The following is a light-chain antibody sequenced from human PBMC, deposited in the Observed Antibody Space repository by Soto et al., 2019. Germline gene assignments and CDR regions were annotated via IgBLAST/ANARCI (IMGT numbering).Light chain of an antibody. CDR1: QSVSSRY. CDR2: GAS. V-gene: IGKV3-20*01. CDR3: QQYGSSTGT. J-gene: IGKJ2*01. Sequence: EIVLTQSPGTLSLSPGERATLSCRASQSVSSRYLAWYRQKPGQAPRLLLYGASSRTTGSPDRFSVSGSGSDFSLTISRLEPEDCAVYYCQQYGSSTGTFGQGTRLEIK.